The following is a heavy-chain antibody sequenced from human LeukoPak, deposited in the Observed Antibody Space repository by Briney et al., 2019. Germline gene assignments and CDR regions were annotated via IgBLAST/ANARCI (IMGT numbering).Heavy chain of an antibody. D-gene: IGHD3-16*01. Sequence: QPGGSLRLSCVASGFIFSTYWMTWVRRAPGKGLEWVANIKQDGSEKYYVDSVKGRFTISRDNAKNSLFLQMNSLRVEDTAVYYCTRSRPVGGITSDNWGQGTLVTVSA. J-gene: IGHJ4*02. CDR1: GFIFSTYW. V-gene: IGHV3-7*01. CDR2: IKQDGSEK. CDR3: TRSRPVGGITSDN.